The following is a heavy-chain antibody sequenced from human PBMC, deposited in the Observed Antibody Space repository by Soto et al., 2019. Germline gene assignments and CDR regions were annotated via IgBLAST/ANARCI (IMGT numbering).Heavy chain of an antibody. J-gene: IGHJ6*02. CDR1: GGTFSSYA. CDR2: INPNSGGT. V-gene: IGHV1-2*04. Sequence: GASVKVSCKASGGTFSSYAISWVRQAPGQGLEWMGWINPNSGGTNYAQKFQGWVTMTRDTSISTAYMELSRLRSDDTAVYYCAFAQQTNYYYGMDVWGQGTTVTVSS. CDR3: AFAQQTNYYYGMDV. D-gene: IGHD6-13*01.